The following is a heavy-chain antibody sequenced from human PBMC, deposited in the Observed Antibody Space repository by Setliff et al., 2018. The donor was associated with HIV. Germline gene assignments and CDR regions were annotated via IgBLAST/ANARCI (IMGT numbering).Heavy chain of an antibody. D-gene: IGHD3-22*01. Sequence: SETLSLTCAVYGGSLRNYYWSWIRQPPGKGLEWIAEINPSGTTNYNPSLKSRVTISVDTSKKQFSLKLTSVTAADTAVYYGARGDYYDSTGYEGLDSWGRGTLVTVSS. V-gene: IGHV4-34*01. CDR1: GGSLRNYY. J-gene: IGHJ4*02. CDR3: ARGDYYDSTGYEGLDS. CDR2: INPSGTT.